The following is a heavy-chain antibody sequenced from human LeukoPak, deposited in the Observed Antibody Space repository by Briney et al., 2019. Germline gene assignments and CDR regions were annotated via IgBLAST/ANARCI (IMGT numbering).Heavy chain of an antibody. CDR1: GGTFSSYG. J-gene: IGHJ4*02. CDR2: ISAYNGNT. Sequence: ASVKVSCKASGGTFSSYGISWVRQAPGQGLEWMGWISAYNGNTNYAQKLQGRVTMTTDTSTSTAYMELRSLRSDDTAVYYCARDPIAAAGTVPDYWGQGTLVTVSS. D-gene: IGHD6-13*01. CDR3: ARDPIAAAGTVPDY. V-gene: IGHV1-18*01.